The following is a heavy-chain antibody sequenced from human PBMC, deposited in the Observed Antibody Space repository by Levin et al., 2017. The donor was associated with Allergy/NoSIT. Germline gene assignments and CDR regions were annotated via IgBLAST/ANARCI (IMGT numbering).Heavy chain of an antibody. J-gene: IGHJ4*02. D-gene: IGHD6-19*01. CDR2: ISSSSSNI. Sequence: GESLKISCAASGFIFSSYNMNWVRQAPGKGLEWVSYISSSSSNIYYADSVKGRFTISRDNAKNSLYLQMNSLRDEDTAVYYCARVAVQWLVYFDSWGQGTLVTVSS. CDR1: GFIFSSYN. CDR3: ARVAVQWLVYFDS. V-gene: IGHV3-48*02.